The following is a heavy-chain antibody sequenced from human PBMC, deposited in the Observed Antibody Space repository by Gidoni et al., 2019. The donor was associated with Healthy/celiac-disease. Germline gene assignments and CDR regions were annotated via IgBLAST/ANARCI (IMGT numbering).Heavy chain of an antibody. CDR2: IFSNDEK. J-gene: IGHJ6*02. CDR1: GFSLSNARMG. V-gene: IGHV2-26*01. CDR3: ARIRRDIVVVVAATPYYYGMDV. Sequence: QVTLKESGPVLVKPTETLTLTCTVSGFSLSNARMGVSWIRQPPVKALEWLAHIFSNDEKSYSTSLKSRLTISKDTSKSQVVLTMTNMDPVDTATYYCARIRRDIVVVVAATPYYYGMDVWGQGTTVTVSS. D-gene: IGHD2-15*01.